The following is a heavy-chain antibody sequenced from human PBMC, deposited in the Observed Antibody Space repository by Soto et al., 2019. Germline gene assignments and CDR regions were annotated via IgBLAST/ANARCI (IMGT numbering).Heavy chain of an antibody. D-gene: IGHD1-7*01. J-gene: IGHJ4*02. CDR3: TRAGNYRFGY. V-gene: IGHV3-53*01. CDR2: IYSGGST. CDR1: GFTVSINY. Sequence: PGGSLRLSGAASGFTVSINYMSWVRQAPGKGLEWVSVIYSGGSTYYAESVKGRFTISRDNSKNTLYLQMNSLRAEDTAVYYCTRAGNYRFGYLGQGTLVTVSS.